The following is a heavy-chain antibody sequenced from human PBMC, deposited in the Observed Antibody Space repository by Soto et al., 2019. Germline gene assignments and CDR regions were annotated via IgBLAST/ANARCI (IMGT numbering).Heavy chain of an antibody. J-gene: IGHJ4*02. Sequence: QVQLVESGGGVVQPGRSLRLSCAVSGFTFSTYGMHWVRQAPGKGLEWVAVISYDGNNKYYADSVKGRFTISRDSSENTLYLQMNSLRAEDTAVYYCAKSVYNWNDGFFDYWGQGTLVTVSS. CDR2: ISYDGNNK. CDR1: GFTFSTYG. CDR3: AKSVYNWNDGFFDY. V-gene: IGHV3-30*18. D-gene: IGHD1-1*01.